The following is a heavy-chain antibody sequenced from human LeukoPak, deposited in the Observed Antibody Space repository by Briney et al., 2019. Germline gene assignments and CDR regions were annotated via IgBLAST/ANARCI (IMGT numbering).Heavy chain of an antibody. CDR2: IIPIFGTA. D-gene: IGHD6-19*01. V-gene: IGHV1-69*01. CDR3: ATGTHSSGWDNYYYYYMDV. Sequence: SVKVSCKASGGTFSSYAISWVRQAPGQGLEWMGGIIPIFGTANYAQKFQGRVTITADESTSTAYMELSSLRSEDTAVYYCATGTHSSGWDNYYYYYMDVWGKGTTVTISS. CDR1: GGTFSSYA. J-gene: IGHJ6*03.